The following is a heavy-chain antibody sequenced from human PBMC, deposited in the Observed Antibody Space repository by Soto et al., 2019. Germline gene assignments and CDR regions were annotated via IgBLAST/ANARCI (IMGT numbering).Heavy chain of an antibody. CDR2: IKEDGSEK. J-gene: IGHJ6*02. CDR1: GFTFSTYW. D-gene: IGHD3-22*01. CDR3: ARGWGYFDSSGFPYLYAMDV. V-gene: IGHV3-7*01. Sequence: GSLRLSCAASGFTFSTYWMSWVRQAPGKGLEWVANIKEDGSEKYYVDSVEGRFTISRDNAKNSLYLQMTSLRAEDTALYYCARGWGYFDSSGFPYLYAMDVWGQGTTVT.